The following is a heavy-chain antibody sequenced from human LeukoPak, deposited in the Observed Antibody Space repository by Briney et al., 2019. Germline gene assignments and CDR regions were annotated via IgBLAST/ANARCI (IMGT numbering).Heavy chain of an antibody. CDR2: IDQGGSDK. CDR3: VRDKRVGASLFAY. V-gene: IGHV3-7*01. D-gene: IGHD1-26*01. CDR1: GFPFSDYC. J-gene: IGHJ4*02. Sequence: GGSLRLSCAASGFPFSDYCMSWVRQAPGKGLDWVAIIDQGGSDKYYLASVRGRFTISRDNARNSLDLQMDSLRVEDTAIYYCVRDKRVGASLFAYWGQGNLVTVSS.